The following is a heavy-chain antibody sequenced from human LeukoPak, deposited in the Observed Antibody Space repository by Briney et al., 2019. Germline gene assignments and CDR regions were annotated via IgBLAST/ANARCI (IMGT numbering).Heavy chain of an antibody. CDR1: GGTFSSYA. D-gene: IGHD3-3*01. Sequence: SVRVSCKASGGTFSSYAISWVRQAPGQGLEWMGGIIPIFGTANYAQKFQGRVTITADESTSKAYMELSSLRSEDTAVYYCATQRGSYDFWSGPKGYYGMDVWGQGTTVTVSS. V-gene: IGHV1-69*13. J-gene: IGHJ6*02. CDR2: IIPIFGTA. CDR3: ATQRGSYDFWSGPKGYYGMDV.